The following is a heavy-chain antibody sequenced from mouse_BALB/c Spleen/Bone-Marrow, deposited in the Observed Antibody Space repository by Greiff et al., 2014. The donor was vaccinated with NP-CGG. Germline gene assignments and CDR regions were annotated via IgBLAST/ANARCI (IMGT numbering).Heavy chain of an antibody. J-gene: IGHJ3*01. V-gene: IGHV5-6-3*01. Sequence: VQLKESGGGLVQPGGSLKLSCAASGFTFSNYGMSWVRQTPDKRLDLVATINSNGGTTYYSDSVKGRFTISRDNAKNTLYLQMSSLKSEDTAMYFCARGLYYVAYGPGFAYWGQGTLVTVSA. CDR1: GFTFSNYG. CDR2: INSNGGTT. CDR3: ARGLYYVAYGPGFAY. D-gene: IGHD2-13*01.